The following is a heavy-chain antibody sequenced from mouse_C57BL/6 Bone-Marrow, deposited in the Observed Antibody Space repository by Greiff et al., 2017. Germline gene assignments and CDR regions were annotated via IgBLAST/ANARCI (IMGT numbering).Heavy chain of an antibody. CDR3: ARWESSAWFAY. V-gene: IGHV1-26*01. CDR1: GYTFTDYY. J-gene: IGHJ3*01. Sequence: EVQLQQSGPELVKPGASVKISCKASGYTFTDYYMNWVKQSHGKSLEWIGDINPNNGGTSYNQKFKGKATLTVDKSSSTAYMELRSLTSEDSAVYYCARWESSAWFAYWGQGTLVTVSA. D-gene: IGHD4-1*01. CDR2: INPNNGGT.